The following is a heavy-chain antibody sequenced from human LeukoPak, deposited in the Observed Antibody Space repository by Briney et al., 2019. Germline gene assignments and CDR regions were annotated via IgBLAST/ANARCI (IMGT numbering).Heavy chain of an antibody. Sequence: TSETRSLTCTVSGGSLSNYYWSWIRQPPGKGLEWIGHIYESGSTTYNPSLKSRVTISVDTSKKQFSLRLSSVTAADTAVYYCARGRIGGPKAPFDYWGQGTLVTVSS. V-gene: IGHV4-59*01. D-gene: IGHD3-16*01. CDR3: ARGRIGGPKAPFDY. J-gene: IGHJ4*02. CDR2: IYESGST. CDR1: GGSLSNYY.